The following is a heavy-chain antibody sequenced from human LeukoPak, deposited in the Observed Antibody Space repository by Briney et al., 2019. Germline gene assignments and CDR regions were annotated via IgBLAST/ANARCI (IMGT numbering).Heavy chain of an antibody. D-gene: IGHD2/OR15-2a*01. CDR2: ISGSDGST. J-gene: IGHJ4*02. V-gene: IGHV3-23*01. CDR3: AKDSAKKYDDY. CDR1: GFSFSVFW. Sequence: PGGSLRLSCAASGFSFSVFWMHWVRLAPGKGLEWVSGISGSDGSTYYADSVKGRFTISRDNSKNTLFLQMNSLRAEDTAVYYCAKDSAKKYDDYWGQGTLVTVSS.